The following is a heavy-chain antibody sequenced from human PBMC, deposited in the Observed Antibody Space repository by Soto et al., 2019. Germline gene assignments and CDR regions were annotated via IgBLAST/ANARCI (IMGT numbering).Heavy chain of an antibody. D-gene: IGHD2-15*01. Sequence: SETLSLTCTVSGGSIGNDDYSWSWVRQPPGKGLEWIGYIYHSGTTYYNPSLTSRVTISVDGSNNQFSLKLTSMTAADTAVYYCATVIPATRYFAYWGQGILVTVS. CDR3: ATVIPATRYFAY. V-gene: IGHV4-30-2*01. CDR1: GGSIGNDDYS. CDR2: IYHSGTT. J-gene: IGHJ4*02.